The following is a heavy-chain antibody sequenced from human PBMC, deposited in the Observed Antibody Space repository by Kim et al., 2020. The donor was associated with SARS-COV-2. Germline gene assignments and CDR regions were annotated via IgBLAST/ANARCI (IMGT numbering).Heavy chain of an antibody. CDR3: AREHIIVVRGLLNDGMDV. D-gene: IGHD3-10*01. CDR1: GFTVSSNY. J-gene: IGHJ6*02. Sequence: GGSLRLSCAATGFTVSSNYMTWVRQAPGKGLEWVSLITNDGKAYYADSVKDRFTISRDNSKNTVYLQMNILRAEDTAVYFCAREHIIVVRGLLNDGMDVWGQGTTVTVSS. CDR2: ITNDGKA. V-gene: IGHV3-66*01.